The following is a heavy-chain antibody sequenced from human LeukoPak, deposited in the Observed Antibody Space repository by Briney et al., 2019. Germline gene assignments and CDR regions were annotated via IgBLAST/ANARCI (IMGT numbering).Heavy chain of an antibody. CDR1: GGTFSSYA. J-gene: IGHJ6*02. CDR2: IIPIFGTA. CDR3: ASARDYGDYESYYGMDV. Sequence: SVKVSCKASGGTFSSYAISWVRQAPGQGLEWMGGIIPIFGTANYAQKFQGRVTITADESTSTAYMELSSPRSEDTAVYYCASARDYGDYESYYGMDVWGQGTTVTVSS. V-gene: IGHV1-69*13. D-gene: IGHD4-17*01.